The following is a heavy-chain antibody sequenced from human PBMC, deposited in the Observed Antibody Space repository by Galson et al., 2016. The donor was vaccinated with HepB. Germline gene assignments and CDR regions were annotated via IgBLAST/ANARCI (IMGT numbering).Heavy chain of an antibody. J-gene: IGHJ4*02. Sequence: SLRLSCAASGFTFSSYWMLWVRQAPGKGLVWVSRINSDGSSATYADSVKGRFTISRDNAKNTLYLRMNTLRAEDTAVYYCASDDGYSEYWGQGALVTVSS. CDR1: GFTFSSYW. CDR2: INSDGSSA. V-gene: IGHV3-74*01. CDR3: ASDDGYSEY.